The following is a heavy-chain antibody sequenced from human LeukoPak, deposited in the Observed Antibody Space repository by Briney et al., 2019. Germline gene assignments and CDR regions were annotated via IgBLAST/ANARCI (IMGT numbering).Heavy chain of an antibody. D-gene: IGHD2-2*01. CDR2: IYPDDSDT. Sequence: GESLKISCKGSGYSFTSYWIGWVRQMPGKGLEWMGIIYPDDSDTRYSPSFQGQVTISADKSISTAYLQWSSLKASDTAMYFCASPYPREYCSTSSCYFNQWGQGTLVTVSS. CDR1: GYSFTSYW. CDR3: ASPYPREYCSTSSCYFNQ. J-gene: IGHJ4*02. V-gene: IGHV5-51*01.